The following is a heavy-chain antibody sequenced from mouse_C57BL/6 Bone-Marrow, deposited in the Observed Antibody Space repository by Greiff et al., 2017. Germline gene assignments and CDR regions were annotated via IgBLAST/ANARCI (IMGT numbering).Heavy chain of an antibody. D-gene: IGHD2-4*01. CDR3: VYDYDGGDYFDY. J-gene: IGHJ2*01. CDR2: INPNNGGT. CDR1: GYTFTDYY. Sequence: VQLQQSGPELVKPGASVKISCKASGYTFTDYYMNWVKQSHGKSLEWIGDINPNNGGTSYNQKFKGKATLTVDKSSSTAYMELRSLTSEDSAVYCCVYDYDGGDYFDYWGQGTTLTVSS. V-gene: IGHV1-26*01.